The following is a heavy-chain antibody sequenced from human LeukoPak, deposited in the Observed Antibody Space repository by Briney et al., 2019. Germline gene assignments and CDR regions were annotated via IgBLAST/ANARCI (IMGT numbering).Heavy chain of an antibody. Sequence: SETLSLTCTVSGGSISSYYWSWIRQPPGKGLEWIGYIYYSGSTNYNPSLKSRVTISVDTSKNQFSLKLSSVTAADTAVYCCARYRKLYHFDYWGQGTLVTVSS. CDR2: IYYSGST. CDR3: ARYRKLYHFDY. D-gene: IGHD2-2*01. V-gene: IGHV4-59*01. CDR1: GGSISSYY. J-gene: IGHJ4*02.